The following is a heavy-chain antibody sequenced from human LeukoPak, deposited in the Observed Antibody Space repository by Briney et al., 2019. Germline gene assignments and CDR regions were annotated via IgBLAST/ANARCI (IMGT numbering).Heavy chain of an antibody. CDR1: GGTFSSYA. J-gene: IGHJ4*02. Sequence: SVKVSCKASGGTFSSYAISWVRQAPGQGLEWMGGIIPIFGTANYAQKFQGRVTITTDESTSTAYMELSSLRSEDTAVYCCASLRGSYLDYWGQGTLVTVSS. V-gene: IGHV1-69*05. D-gene: IGHD1-26*01. CDR3: ASLRGSYLDY. CDR2: IIPIFGTA.